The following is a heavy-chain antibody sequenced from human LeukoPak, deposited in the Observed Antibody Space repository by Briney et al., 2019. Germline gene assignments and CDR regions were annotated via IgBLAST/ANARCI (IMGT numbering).Heavy chain of an antibody. D-gene: IGHD2-2*01. CDR2: ISTSSRYI. CDR3: ARADCSGSTCYLRHSWFDP. J-gene: IGHJ5*02. Sequence: PGGSLRFSCAASGFTLSTFDMNWVRQAPGKGLEWVSSISTSSRYIYYRDSVKGRFTISRDDAKNSLYLQMNSLAVEDTAVYYCARADCSGSTCYLRHSWFDPWGQGTLVTVSS. CDR1: GFTLSTFD. V-gene: IGHV3-21*06.